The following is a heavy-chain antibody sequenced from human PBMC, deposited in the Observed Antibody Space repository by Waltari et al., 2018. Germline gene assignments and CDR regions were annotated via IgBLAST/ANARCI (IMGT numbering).Heavy chain of an antibody. J-gene: IGHJ4*02. Sequence: EVQLVESGGGLVKPGGSLRLSCAASGFTFSSYSMNWVRQAPGKGLEWVSSISSSSSYIYYADSVKGRFTISRDNAKNSLYLQMNSLRAEDTAVYYCASVAYSSSSHGYWGQGTLVTVSS. V-gene: IGHV3-21*01. CDR2: ISSSSSYI. D-gene: IGHD6-6*01. CDR1: GFTFSSYS. CDR3: ASVAYSSSSHGY.